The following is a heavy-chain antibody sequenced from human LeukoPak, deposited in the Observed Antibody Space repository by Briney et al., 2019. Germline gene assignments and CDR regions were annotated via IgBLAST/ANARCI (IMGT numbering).Heavy chain of an antibody. CDR2: IWYDGSNK. Sequence: RSLRLSCAASGFTFSSYGMHWVRQAPGKGLEWVAVIWYDGSNKYYADSVKGRFTISRDNSKNTLYLQMNSLRAEDTAVYYCARSIVGYCSSTSCYDYYYYGMDVWGQGTTVTVSS. CDR1: GFTFSSYG. J-gene: IGHJ6*02. D-gene: IGHD2-2*01. CDR3: ARSIVGYCSSTSCYDYYYYGMDV. V-gene: IGHV3-33*01.